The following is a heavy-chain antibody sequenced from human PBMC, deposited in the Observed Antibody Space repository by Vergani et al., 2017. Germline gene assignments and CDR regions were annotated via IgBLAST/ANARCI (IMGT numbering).Heavy chain of an antibody. CDR1: GFTFNQYG. D-gene: IGHD4-23*01. CDR3: AKDGGSQGYYFDY. J-gene: IGHJ4*02. Sequence: QVQLVESGGGVVQPGRSLRLSCAASGFTFNQYGMHWVRQAPGKGLEWVAVTWYDGNNKQYADSVKGRFTISRDNSKSTLYLQMNSLRAEDTAVYYCAKDGGSQGYYFDYWGQGTLVTVSS. V-gene: IGHV3-33*06. CDR2: TWYDGNNK.